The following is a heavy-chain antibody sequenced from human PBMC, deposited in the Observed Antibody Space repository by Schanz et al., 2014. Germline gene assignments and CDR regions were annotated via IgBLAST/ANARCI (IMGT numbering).Heavy chain of an antibody. Sequence: EVHLLESGGGLVQPGGSLRLSCAASGFSFGTYAMSWVRQAPGKGLEWVSSFNDGGVNKYYADSVKGRFTISSDNSKSTLYLQMSSLRAEDTAVYYCAKSQGSSFDSWGQGTLVTVSS. CDR1: GFSFGTYA. J-gene: IGHJ4*02. CDR2: FNDGGVNK. V-gene: IGHV3-23*01. D-gene: IGHD6-13*01. CDR3: AKSQGSSFDS.